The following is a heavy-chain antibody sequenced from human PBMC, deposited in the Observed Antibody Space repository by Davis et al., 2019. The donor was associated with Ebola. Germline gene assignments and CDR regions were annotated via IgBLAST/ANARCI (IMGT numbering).Heavy chain of an antibody. V-gene: IGHV1-69*04. CDR3: ARQGATGMLFDP. J-gene: IGHJ5*02. CDR2: IIPILGIA. Sequence: SVKVSCKASGYTFTSYGISWVRQAPGQGLEWMGRIIPILGIANYAQKFQGRVTITADKSTSTAYMELSSLRSEDTAVYYCARQGATGMLFDPWGQGTLVTVSS. D-gene: IGHD1-26*01. CDR1: GYTFTSYG.